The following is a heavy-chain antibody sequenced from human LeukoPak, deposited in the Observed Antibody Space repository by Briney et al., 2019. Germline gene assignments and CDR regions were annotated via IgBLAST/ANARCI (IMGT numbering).Heavy chain of an antibody. CDR3: AKDRTVGASYWYFDL. CDR2: ISSSSSTI. CDR1: GFTFSSYS. D-gene: IGHD1-26*01. V-gene: IGHV3-48*01. Sequence: GSLRLSCAASGFTFSSYSMNWVRQAPGKGLEWVSYISSSSSTIYYADSVKGRFTISRDNSKNTLYLQMNTLRAEDTAIYYCAKDRTVGASYWYFDLWGRGTLVTVSS. J-gene: IGHJ2*01.